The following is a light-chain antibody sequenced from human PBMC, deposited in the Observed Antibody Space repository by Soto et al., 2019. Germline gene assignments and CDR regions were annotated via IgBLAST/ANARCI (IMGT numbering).Light chain of an antibody. Sequence: EITMTQSPSTLSGSVGDRVTITCLVSQTISSWLAWYQQKPGKAPKLLIYKASTLKSGVPSRFSGSGSGTEFTLTISSLQPDDFATYYCQQYNSYREFGQGTKV. V-gene: IGKV1-5*03. CDR3: QQYNSYRE. CDR2: KAS. J-gene: IGKJ1*01. CDR1: QTISSW.